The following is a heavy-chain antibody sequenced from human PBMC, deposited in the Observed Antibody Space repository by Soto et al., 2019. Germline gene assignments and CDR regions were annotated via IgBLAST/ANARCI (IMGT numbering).Heavy chain of an antibody. CDR3: ARWLTGPDIGNYYYGMDV. CDR2: IMPIFRAP. D-gene: IGHD2-15*01. J-gene: IGHJ6*02. CDR1: GGALSDYA. V-gene: IGHV1-69*12. Sequence: QVQLVQSGAEVKKPGSSVKVSCKASGGALSDYAFSWVRQAPGQGLEWLGGIMPIFRAPDYAQKFQGRVTITAVEFTRTACMEMDSLRSEDTAGYYCARWLTGPDIGNYYYGMDVWGQGTTVTVS.